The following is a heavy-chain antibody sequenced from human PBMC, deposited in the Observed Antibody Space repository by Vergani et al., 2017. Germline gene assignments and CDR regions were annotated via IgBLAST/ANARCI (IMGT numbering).Heavy chain of an antibody. V-gene: IGHV3-23*01. Sequence: EVQLLESGGDLVQPGGSLRLSCAASGFSFTTYAMSWVRQAPGKGMEWVSTINTNVDYTRYGDSVKGRFTISRDNSKSTLYLQMNSLRAEDTAVYYCGRGSDNYNWGQGTLVTVSS. CDR2: INTNVDYT. CDR3: GRGSDNYN. J-gene: IGHJ4*02. D-gene: IGHD5-24*01. CDR1: GFSFTTYA.